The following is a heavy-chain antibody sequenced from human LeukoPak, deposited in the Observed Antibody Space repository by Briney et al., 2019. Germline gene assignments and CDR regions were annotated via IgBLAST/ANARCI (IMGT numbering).Heavy chain of an antibody. V-gene: IGHV4-34*01. D-gene: IGHD6-6*01. CDR2: INHSGST. CDR3: ARHRYSGSSSYLDY. Sequence: PSETLSLTCAVYGGSFSGYYWSWIRQPPGKGLEWIGEINHSGSTNYNPSLKSRVTISVDTSKNQFSLKLTSVTAADTAVYYCARHRYSGSSSYLDYWGQGTLVTVSS. J-gene: IGHJ4*02. CDR1: GGSFSGYY.